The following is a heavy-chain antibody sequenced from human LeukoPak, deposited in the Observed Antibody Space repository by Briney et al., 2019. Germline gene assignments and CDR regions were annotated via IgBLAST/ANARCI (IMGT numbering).Heavy chain of an antibody. D-gene: IGHD3-22*01. Sequence: GRSLRLSCAASRFTFSIYAMHWVRQAPGKGLEWVAVISYDGSNKYYADSVKGRFTISRDNSKNTLYLQMSSLRAEDTAVYYCATGSGYYYDHWGQGTLVTVSS. CDR2: ISYDGSNK. J-gene: IGHJ4*02. CDR3: ATGSGYYYDH. CDR1: RFTFSIYA. V-gene: IGHV3-30-3*01.